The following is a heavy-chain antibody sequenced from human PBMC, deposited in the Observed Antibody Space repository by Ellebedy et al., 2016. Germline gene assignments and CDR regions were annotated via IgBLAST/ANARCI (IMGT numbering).Heavy chain of an antibody. D-gene: IGHD3-10*01. Sequence: GGSLRLXXAAPGFTVGNNYMSWVRQAPGKGLEWVSLIYSFGSTYYADSVKGRFTISRDSSENTLYLQMNSLRDEDTAVYYCAVRSGEAYHYHYSMDVWGQGTTVTVSS. V-gene: IGHV3-53*01. CDR1: GFTVGNNY. CDR3: AVRSGEAYHYHYSMDV. CDR2: IYSFGST. J-gene: IGHJ6*02.